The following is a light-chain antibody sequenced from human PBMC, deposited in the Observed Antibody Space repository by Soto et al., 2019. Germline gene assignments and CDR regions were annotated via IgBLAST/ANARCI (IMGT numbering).Light chain of an antibody. J-gene: IGKJ1*01. CDR1: QSISSW. V-gene: IGKV1-5*03. Sequence: DIQMTQSPSTLSASVGDRVTITCRASQSISSWLAWYQQKPGKPPKLLIYKASSLESGVPSRFSGSGSGTEFTLTISSLQPDDFATYYCQQYNSYSWTFGQGTEVEIK. CDR2: KAS. CDR3: QQYNSYSWT.